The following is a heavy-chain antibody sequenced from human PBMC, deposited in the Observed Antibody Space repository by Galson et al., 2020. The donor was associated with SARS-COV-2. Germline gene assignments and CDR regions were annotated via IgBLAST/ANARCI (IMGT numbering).Heavy chain of an antibody. D-gene: IGHD3-10*01. CDR2: MYKSGST. CDR1: GASISNNDYY. V-gene: IGHV4-30-4*01. Sequence: SETLSLTCTVSGASISNNDYYWSWIRQSPGTGLEWIGYMYKSGSTFYNPSLKSRVTISGDTSKNQFSLNLDSVTAADTAMYYCVGGLGFQYWGQGTLVAVSS. CDR3: VGGLGFQY. J-gene: IGHJ4*02.